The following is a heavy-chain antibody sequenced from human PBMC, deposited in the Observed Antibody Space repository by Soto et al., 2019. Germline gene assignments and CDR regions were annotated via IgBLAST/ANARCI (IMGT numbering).Heavy chain of an antibody. CDR1: GGTFSSYA. V-gene: IGHV1-69*13. Sequence: ASVKVSCKASGGTFSSYAISWVRQAPGQGLEWMGGIIPIFGTANYAQKFQGRVTITADESTSTAYMELSSLRSEDTAVYYCARERHTRGSGSYYTSYYYYGMDFWGQGTTVTGSS. CDR3: ARERHTRGSGSYYTSYYYYGMDF. CDR2: IIPIFGTA. J-gene: IGHJ6*02. D-gene: IGHD3-10*01.